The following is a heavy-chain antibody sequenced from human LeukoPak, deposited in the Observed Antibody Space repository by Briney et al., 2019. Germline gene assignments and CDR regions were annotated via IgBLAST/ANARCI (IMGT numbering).Heavy chain of an antibody. J-gene: IGHJ5*02. D-gene: IGHD1-26*01. CDR2: ISAYNGNT. Sequence: ASVKVSCKASGYTFTNYAISWVRQAPGQGLEWMGWISAYNGNTNYAQKFQGRVTMTTDTSTSTAYMELRSLRSDDTAVYYCATRWELQGWFDPWGQGTLVTVSS. CDR3: ATRWELQGWFDP. CDR1: GYTFTNYA. V-gene: IGHV1-18*01.